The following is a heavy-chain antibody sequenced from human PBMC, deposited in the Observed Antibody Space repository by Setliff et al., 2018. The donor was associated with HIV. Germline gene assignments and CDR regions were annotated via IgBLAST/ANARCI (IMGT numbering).Heavy chain of an antibody. J-gene: IGHJ6*03. CDR1: GFIFGTYA. V-gene: IGHV3-9*01. D-gene: IGHD6-19*01. CDR2: INWNGEMT. Sequence: HPGGSLRLSCAGSGFIFGTYAMYWVRQAPGKGLEWVSGINWNGEMTAYADSARGRFAVSRDNARKSLYLQMNSLTSEDTAVYYCAQLARPLITVAGRGYYMDVWGKGTTVTVSS. CDR3: AQLARPLITVAGRGYYMDV.